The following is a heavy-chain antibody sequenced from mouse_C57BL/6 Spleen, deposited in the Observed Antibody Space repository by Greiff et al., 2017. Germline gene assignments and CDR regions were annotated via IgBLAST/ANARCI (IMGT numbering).Heavy chain of an antibody. D-gene: IGHD2-5*01. J-gene: IGHJ2*01. CDR2: IYPRSGNT. V-gene: IGHV1-81*01. Sequence: QVQLQQSGAELARPGASVKLSCKASGYTFTSYGISWVKQRTGQGLEWIGEIYPRSGNTYYNEKFKGKATLTADKSSSTAYMELRSLTSEDSAVYFCAYSNYGGYYFDYWGQGTTLTVSS. CDR3: AYSNYGGYYFDY. CDR1: GYTFTSYG.